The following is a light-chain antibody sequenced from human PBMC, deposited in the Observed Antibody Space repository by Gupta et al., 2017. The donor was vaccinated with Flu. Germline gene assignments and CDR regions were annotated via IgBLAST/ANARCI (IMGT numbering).Light chain of an antibody. Sequence: QRVTISCAGSSSNIGRNYVYWYQQFPGTGPKLLVYRDSERPSGVPARFSGSRSGTAASLAISGLRSEDEADYYCATWVDSLSGVFGGGTKLTVL. CDR2: RDS. CDR3: ATWVDSLSGV. J-gene: IGLJ3*02. CDR1: SSNIGRNY. V-gene: IGLV1-47*01.